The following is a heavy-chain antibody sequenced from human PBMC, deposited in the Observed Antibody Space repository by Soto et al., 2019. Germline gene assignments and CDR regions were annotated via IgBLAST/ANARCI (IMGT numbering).Heavy chain of an antibody. CDR2: IYYSGST. CDR1: VGSISSSSYY. CDR3: ARWGSGWYYYYYGMDV. Sequence: PSESLSLTCTVSVGSISSSSYYWGWIRQPPGKGLEWIGSIYYSGSTYYNPSLKSRVTISVDTSKNQFSLKLSSVTAADTAVYYCARWGSGWYYYYYGMDVWGQGTTVTVSS. J-gene: IGHJ6*02. V-gene: IGHV4-39*01. D-gene: IGHD6-19*01.